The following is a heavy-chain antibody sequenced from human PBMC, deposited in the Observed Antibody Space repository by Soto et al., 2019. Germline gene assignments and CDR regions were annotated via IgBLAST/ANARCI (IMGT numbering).Heavy chain of an antibody. CDR2: IVVGSGNT. Sequence: QMQLVQSGPEVKKPGTSVKVSCKASGFTFTSSAVQWVRQARGQRLEWIGWIVVGSGNTNYAQKFQERVTITRDMTTSKAYMELGSRRSEDTAVYYCAAIGVSGADYWGQGTLVTVSS. D-gene: IGHD3-16*01. J-gene: IGHJ4*02. CDR3: AAIGVSGADY. V-gene: IGHV1-58*01. CDR1: GFTFTSSA.